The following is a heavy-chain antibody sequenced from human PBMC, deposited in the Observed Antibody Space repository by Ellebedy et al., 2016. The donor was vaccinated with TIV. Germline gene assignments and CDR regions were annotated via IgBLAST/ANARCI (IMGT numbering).Heavy chain of an antibody. Sequence: GESLKISXAASGFTFSSYAMSWVRQAPGQGLEWVSAISTSGGSTHYADSVQGRFTISRDNAKNSLYLQMTSLTAEDTAVYYCTRSLDYWGQGTHVIVSP. J-gene: IGHJ4*02. CDR1: GFTFSSYA. V-gene: IGHV3-23*01. CDR3: TRSLDY. CDR2: ISTSGGST.